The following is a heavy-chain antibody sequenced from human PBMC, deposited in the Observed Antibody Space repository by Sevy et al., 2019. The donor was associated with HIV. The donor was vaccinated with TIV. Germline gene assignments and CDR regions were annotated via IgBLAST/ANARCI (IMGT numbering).Heavy chain of an antibody. J-gene: IGHJ4*02. V-gene: IGHV1-18*04. Sequence: ASVKVSCKASGYTFTSYGISWVRQAPGQGLEWMGWISAYNGNTNYAQKLQGRVTMTTDTSTSTAYMELRSLRSDDTAVYYCARVSTFRGVIANYYFDYWGQGTLVTVSS. CDR2: ISAYNGNT. D-gene: IGHD3-16*02. CDR1: GYTFTSYG. CDR3: ARVSTFRGVIANYYFDY.